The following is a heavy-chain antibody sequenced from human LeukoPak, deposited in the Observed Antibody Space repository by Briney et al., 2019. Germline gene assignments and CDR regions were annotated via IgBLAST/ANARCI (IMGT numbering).Heavy chain of an antibody. J-gene: IGHJ6*03. D-gene: IGHD4-11*01. CDR1: GGSISSYY. V-gene: IGHV4-59*01. CDR2: IYYSGST. CDR3: ARLQYRYYYMDV. Sequence: PSETLSLTCTVSGGSISSYYWSWIRQPPGKGLEWIGYIYYSGSTNYNPSLKSRATISVDTSKNQFSLKLSSVTAADTAVYYCARLQYRYYYMDVWGKGTTVTVSS.